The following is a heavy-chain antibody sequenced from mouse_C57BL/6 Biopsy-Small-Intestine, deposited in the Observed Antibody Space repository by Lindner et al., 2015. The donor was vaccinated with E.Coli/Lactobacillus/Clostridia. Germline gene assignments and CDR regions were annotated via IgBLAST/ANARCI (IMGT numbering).Heavy chain of an antibody. CDR1: GYTFSDFN. CDR2: VNPNNGGT. Sequence: EVQLQESGPELVKPGASVMMSCKASGYTFSDFNMYWVKQSHGKSLDWIGYVNPNNGGTTYSHKFKGKATSTVNKSSSTAYMELRSLTSEDSAVYYCARGGIYDGYFLYAMDYWGQGTSVTVSS. D-gene: IGHD2-3*01. CDR3: ARGGIYDGYFLYAMDY. J-gene: IGHJ4*01. V-gene: IGHV1-22*01.